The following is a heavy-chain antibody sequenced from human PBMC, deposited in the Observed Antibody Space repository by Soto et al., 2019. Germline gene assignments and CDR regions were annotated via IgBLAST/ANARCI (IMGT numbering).Heavy chain of an antibody. CDR1: GFTFSTYD. Sequence: WGSLGLSCTTSGFTFSTYDMHWVRPGAGKGLEWVSGIIVAGDTFYPDSGKGRFIISRENAKNSLYLQMDSLRVEDTSVYYCARRGTGTMSGFDGLDVWGQGTKVTVSS. V-gene: IGHV3-13*01. D-gene: IGHD6-25*01. CDR3: ARRGTGTMSGFDGLDV. CDR2: IIVAGDT. J-gene: IGHJ3*01.